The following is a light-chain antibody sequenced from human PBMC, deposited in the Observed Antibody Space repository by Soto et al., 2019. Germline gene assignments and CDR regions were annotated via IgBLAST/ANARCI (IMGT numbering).Light chain of an antibody. Sequence: QSALTQPASVSGSPGQSITISCTGTSSDIGAYDHVSWYQQHPGKAPKLMIYEVSNRPSGVSYRFSGSKSGNTASLTISGLQAEDEAHYYCSSYTTSSTWVFGGGTKLTVL. V-gene: IGLV2-14*03. CDR3: SSYTTSSTWV. CDR2: EVS. J-gene: IGLJ3*02. CDR1: SSDIGAYDH.